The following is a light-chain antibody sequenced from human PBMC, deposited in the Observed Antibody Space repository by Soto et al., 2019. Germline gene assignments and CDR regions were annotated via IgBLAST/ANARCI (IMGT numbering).Light chain of an antibody. J-gene: IGKJ5*01. V-gene: IGKV1-39*01. CDR1: QSISNY. CDR2: GAS. Sequence: DIQMTQSPSSLCASVGDRVTISCRASQSISNYLIWIQQKPGKAPNLLIYGASTLQSGVPSRFSGSGSGTDFTLTISSLQPEDFATYVCQQTYISPITFGQGTRLEIK. CDR3: QQTYISPIT.